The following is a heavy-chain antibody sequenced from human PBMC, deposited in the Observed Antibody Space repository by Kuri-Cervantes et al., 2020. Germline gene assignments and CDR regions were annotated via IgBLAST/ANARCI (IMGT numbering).Heavy chain of an antibody. D-gene: IGHD1-26*01. CDR1: EFIFNNYA. CDR3: AKDIGQIYYYYYGMDV. CDR2: VSGDGSLQ. V-gene: IGHV3-30-3*01. Sequence: GGSLRLSCAASEFIFNNYALHWVRQSPGKGLEWVAIVSGDGSLQFYADSVKGRFTISRDNSKNTLYLQMNSLRAEDTAVYYCAKDIGQIYYYYYGMDVWGQGTTVTVSS. J-gene: IGHJ6*02.